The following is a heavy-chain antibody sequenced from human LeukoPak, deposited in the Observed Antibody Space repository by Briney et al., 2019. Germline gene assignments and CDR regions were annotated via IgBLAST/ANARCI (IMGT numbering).Heavy chain of an antibody. J-gene: IGHJ4*02. Sequence: PGGSLRLSCAASGFSFSSYALSWVRQAPGKGLEWASAIGGSGGSTYYADSVKGRFTISRDNSKNTLCLQMNSLRAEDTAVYYCAKDFSLAYCGGDYYSGDDYWGQGTLVTVSS. CDR3: AKDFSLAYCGGDYYSGDDY. D-gene: IGHD2-21*02. V-gene: IGHV3-23*01. CDR2: IGGSGGST. CDR1: GFSFSSYA.